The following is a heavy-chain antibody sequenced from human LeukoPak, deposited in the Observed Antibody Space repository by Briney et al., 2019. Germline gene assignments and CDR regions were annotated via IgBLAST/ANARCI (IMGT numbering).Heavy chain of an antibody. V-gene: IGHV2-70*04. Sequence: SGPTLVNPTQTLTLTCTFSGFSLSPSGMRVSWIRQPPGKALEWLARIDWDDDKFYSTSLKTRLTISKDTSKNQVVLTMTNMDPVDTATYYCARTPYCGGDCYVDYWGQGTLVTVSS. CDR2: IDWDDDK. CDR1: GFSLSPSGMR. D-gene: IGHD2-21*02. CDR3: ARTPYCGGDCYVDY. J-gene: IGHJ4*02.